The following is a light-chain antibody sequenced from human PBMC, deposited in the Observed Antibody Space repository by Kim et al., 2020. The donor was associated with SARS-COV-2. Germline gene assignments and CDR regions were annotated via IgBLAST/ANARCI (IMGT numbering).Light chain of an antibody. J-gene: IGKJ1*01. CDR2: GAS. CDR3: QKYDSAPRT. CDR1: QGISEY. V-gene: IGKV1-27*01. Sequence: IQMTQYPSSLSASVGERITITCRASQGISEYLAWYQQRPGKVPKLLIYGASVLQSGAPSRFSGSGSGTVFTLTISRLQPGDVGTYYCQKYDSAPRTFGQGTKVDIK.